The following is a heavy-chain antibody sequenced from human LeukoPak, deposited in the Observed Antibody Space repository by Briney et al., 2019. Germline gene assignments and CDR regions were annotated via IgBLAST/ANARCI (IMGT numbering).Heavy chain of an antibody. CDR2: ISYDGSNT. V-gene: IGHV3-30*03. D-gene: IGHD3-22*01. Sequence: GGSLRLSCAASGFTFRSYGIHWVRQAPGKRLEWVAVISYDGSNTYYADSVKGRFTISRDNSKNTLYLQMNSLRVEDTAVYYCARDRPTDYYYDSSGFDYWGQGTLVTVSS. J-gene: IGHJ4*02. CDR3: ARDRPTDYYYDSSGFDY. CDR1: GFTFRSYG.